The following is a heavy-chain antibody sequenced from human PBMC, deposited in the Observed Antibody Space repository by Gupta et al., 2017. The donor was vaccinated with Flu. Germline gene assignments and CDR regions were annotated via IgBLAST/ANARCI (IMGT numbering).Heavy chain of an antibody. D-gene: IGHD6-6*01. CDR1: RRSIRSTSSY. V-gene: IGHV4-39*01. CDR2: VNYSGST. Sequence: LQLQESGPGLLSPSDTLSLSFTVSRRSIRSTSSYWRWIRQPPGKGLVWIGRVNYSGSTYYNPSFKSRVTISVDTSKNQFSLKLSSVTAADTAVYYCAGLVGIFSSSPTFDPWGQGTLVTVSS. J-gene: IGHJ5*02. CDR3: AGLVGIFSSSPTFDP.